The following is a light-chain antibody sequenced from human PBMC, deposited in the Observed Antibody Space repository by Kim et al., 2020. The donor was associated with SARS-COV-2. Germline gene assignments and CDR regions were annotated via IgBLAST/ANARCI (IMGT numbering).Light chain of an antibody. J-gene: IGLJ3*02. CDR3: SSYTTSYTLV. V-gene: IGLV2-14*03. CDR1: SSDIGSYNF. Sequence: LTQPASVSGSPGQSITISCTGTSSDIGSYNFVSWYQHHPGKAPKLMIYDVSYRPSGVSNRFSGSKSGNTASLTISGLQAEDEAEYYCSSYTTSYTLVFGGGTQLTVL. CDR2: DVS.